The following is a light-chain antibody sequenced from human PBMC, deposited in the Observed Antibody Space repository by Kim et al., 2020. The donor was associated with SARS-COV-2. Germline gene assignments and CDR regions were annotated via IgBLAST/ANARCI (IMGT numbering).Light chain of an antibody. CDR2: DVS. CDR1: SSDVGGYNY. J-gene: IGLJ2*01. V-gene: IGLV2-11*01. CDR3: CSYAGNSVV. Sequence: QSALTQPRSVSGSPGQSVTISCTGTSSDVGGYNYVAWYLQHPGKAPKLIIYDVSKRPSGVPDRFSGSKSGNTASLTISGLQAEDEADYYCCSYAGNSVVFGGGTQLPS.